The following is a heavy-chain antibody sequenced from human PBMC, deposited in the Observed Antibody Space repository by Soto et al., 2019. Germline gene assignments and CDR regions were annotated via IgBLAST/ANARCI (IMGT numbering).Heavy chain of an antibody. CDR3: AIKAVVAAGAFDS. CDR2: ISSSSSYI. CDR1: GFTFSSYS. Sequence: EVQLVESGGGLVKPGGSLRLSCAASGFTFSSYSMNWVRQAPGKGLEWVSSISSSSSYIYYADSVKGRFTISRDKAKNSLYLQMNSLRAEDTAVYYCAIKAVVAAGAFDSWGQGTMVTVSS. V-gene: IGHV3-21*01. J-gene: IGHJ3*02. D-gene: IGHD2-15*01.